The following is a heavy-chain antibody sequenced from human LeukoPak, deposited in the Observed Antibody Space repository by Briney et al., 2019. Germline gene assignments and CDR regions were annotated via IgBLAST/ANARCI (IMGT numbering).Heavy chain of an antibody. CDR1: GFTFSDYA. J-gene: IGHJ4*02. Sequence: GGSLRLSCAASGFTFSDYAMSWVRQARGKGLEWVSLITGSGGNTYSADSVKGRFTISRDNSKNTLYLQMSSLRAEDTAIYYCAQGTPTGYGTSWFDYWGQGTLVTVSS. V-gene: IGHV3-23*01. CDR2: ITGSGGNT. D-gene: IGHD6-13*01. CDR3: AQGTPTGYGTSWFDY.